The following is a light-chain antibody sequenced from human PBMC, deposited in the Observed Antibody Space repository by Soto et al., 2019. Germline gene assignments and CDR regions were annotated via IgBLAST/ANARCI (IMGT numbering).Light chain of an antibody. V-gene: IGLV2-14*03. CDR3: SSYTSSSTYV. CDR1: SSDFDPYTS. Sequence: QSALTQPASVSGSPGQSITISCTGTSSDFDPYTSVSWYQQHPDKAPKLFIYDVSYRPSGVSNRFSGSKSGNTASLTISGLHTEDEADYYCSSYTSSSTYVFGTGTKLTVL. J-gene: IGLJ1*01. CDR2: DVS.